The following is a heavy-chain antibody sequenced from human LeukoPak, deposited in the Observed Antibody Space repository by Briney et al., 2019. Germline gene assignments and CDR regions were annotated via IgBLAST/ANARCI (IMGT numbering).Heavy chain of an antibody. Sequence: SETLSLTCAVYGGSFSGYSWSWIRQPPGKGLEWIGYIYHSGSTYYNPSLKSRVTISVDRSKNQFSLKLSSVTAADTAVYYCARGVYYFDYWGQGTLVTVSS. J-gene: IGHJ4*02. CDR1: GGSFSGYS. D-gene: IGHD2-8*01. CDR2: IYHSGST. V-gene: IGHV4-34*01. CDR3: ARGVYYFDY.